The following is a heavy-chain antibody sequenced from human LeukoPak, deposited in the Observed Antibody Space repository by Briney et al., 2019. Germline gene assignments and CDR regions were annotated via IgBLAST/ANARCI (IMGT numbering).Heavy chain of an antibody. CDR2: IYYSGST. Sequence: TSETLSLTCTVSGGSISSSSYYWGWIRQPPGKGLEWIGSIYYSGSTYYNPSLKSRVTISVDTSKNQFSLKLSSVTAADTAVYYCARDPSYPYSSDRYWGQGTLVTVSS. V-gene: IGHV4-39*07. CDR3: ARDPSYPYSSDRY. D-gene: IGHD6-19*01. CDR1: GGSISSSSYY. J-gene: IGHJ4*02.